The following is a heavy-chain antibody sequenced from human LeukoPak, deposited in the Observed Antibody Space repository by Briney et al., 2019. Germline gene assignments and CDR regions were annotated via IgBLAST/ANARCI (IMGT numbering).Heavy chain of an antibody. D-gene: IGHD6-13*01. CDR3: ARGNRPTRLGAGTIGY. V-gene: IGHV1-18*01. Sequence: ASVKVSCEASGYTFTSYGISWVRQAPGQGLEWMGWISAYNGNTNYAQKLQGRVTMTRNTSISTAYMELSSLRSEDTAVYYCARGNRPTRLGAGTIGYWGQGTLVTVSS. J-gene: IGHJ4*02. CDR2: ISAYNGNT. CDR1: GYTFTSYG.